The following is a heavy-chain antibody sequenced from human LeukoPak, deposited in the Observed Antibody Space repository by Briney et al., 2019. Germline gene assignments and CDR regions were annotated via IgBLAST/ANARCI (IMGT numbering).Heavy chain of an antibody. CDR3: ARGARSNWFDP. V-gene: IGHV4-59*01. CDR2: FYYTGST. CDR1: GGSITSYY. J-gene: IGHJ5*02. Sequence: KPSETLSLTCTVSGGSITSYYWSWIRQPPGKGLEWIASFYYTGSTNFNPSLKSRVTISVDTSKNQFSLKLSSVTAADTALYYCARGARSNWFDPWGQGTLVTVSS. D-gene: IGHD3-10*01.